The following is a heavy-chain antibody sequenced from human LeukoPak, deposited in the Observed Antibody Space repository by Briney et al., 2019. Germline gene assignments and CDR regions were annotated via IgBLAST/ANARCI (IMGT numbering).Heavy chain of an antibody. J-gene: IGHJ1*01. V-gene: IGHV4-61*02. CDR2: IYTSGST. Sequence: SETLSLTCTVSGGSISSGSYYWSWIRQPAGKGLEWIGRIYTSGSTNYNPSLKSRVTISVDTSKNQFSLKLSSVTAADTAVYYCARRLAAAGIMDAEYFQHWGQGTLVTVSS. D-gene: IGHD6-13*01. CDR3: ARRLAAAGIMDAEYFQH. CDR1: GGSISSGSYY.